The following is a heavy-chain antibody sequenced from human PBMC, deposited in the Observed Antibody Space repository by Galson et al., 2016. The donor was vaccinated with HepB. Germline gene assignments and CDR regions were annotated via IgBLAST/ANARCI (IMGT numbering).Heavy chain of an antibody. V-gene: IGHV4-39*01. CDR2: IYYSGST. Sequence: SLTCTVSGGSISSISYYWGWIRQPPGKGLEWIGSIYYSGSTYYNPSLKSRVTISVDTSKNQFSLKLSSVTAADTAVYYCARSYCSGGSCYYYFYGMDVWGKGTTVTVSS. CDR1: GGSISSISYY. J-gene: IGHJ6*04. CDR3: ARSYCSGGSCYYYFYGMDV. D-gene: IGHD2-15*01.